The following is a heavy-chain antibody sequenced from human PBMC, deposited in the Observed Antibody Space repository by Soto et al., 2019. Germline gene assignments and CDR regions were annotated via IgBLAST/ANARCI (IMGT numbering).Heavy chain of an antibody. V-gene: IGHV1-69*01. CDR2: IIPIFGTA. CDR1: GGTCSSYA. D-gene: IGHD3-16*01. Sequence: QVQLVQSGAEVKKPGSSVKVSCKASGGTCSSYAISWVRQAPGQGIEWMGGIIPIFGTANYAQKFQGRVTITADESTSTAYMELSSLRSEDTAVYYCARVGGGSLGPPWSFAYWGQGTLVTVPS. CDR3: ARVGGGSLGPPWSFAY. J-gene: IGHJ4*02.